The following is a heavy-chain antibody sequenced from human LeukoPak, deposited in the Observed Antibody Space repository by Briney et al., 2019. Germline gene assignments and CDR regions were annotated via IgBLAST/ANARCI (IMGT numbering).Heavy chain of an antibody. V-gene: IGHV4-61*02. Sequence: PSETLSLTCIVSGGSISRGSYYWSWIRQPAGKGLEWMGRIYNSGSTNYNPSLKSRVTISTDMSKNQISLKLSSVTAADTAVYYCARQTFGALYFDSWGQGTLVTVSS. D-gene: IGHD3-10*01. CDR2: IYNSGST. CDR1: GGSISRGSYY. J-gene: IGHJ4*02. CDR3: ARQTFGALYFDS.